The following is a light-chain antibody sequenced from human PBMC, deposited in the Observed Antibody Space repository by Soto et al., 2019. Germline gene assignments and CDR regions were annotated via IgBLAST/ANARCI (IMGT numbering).Light chain of an antibody. CDR2: GAS. J-gene: IGKJ1*01. CDR1: QSVSSN. CDR3: QQYINRIWT. V-gene: IGKV3-15*01. Sequence: DIVMTQSPATLSVSPGDRATLSCRASQSVSSNLAWYQQKPGQAPRLLIYGASRRDTGIPSRFSGSGSGTAFTLTIINLQADAFADYYCQQYINRIWTFGQGTKVEIK.